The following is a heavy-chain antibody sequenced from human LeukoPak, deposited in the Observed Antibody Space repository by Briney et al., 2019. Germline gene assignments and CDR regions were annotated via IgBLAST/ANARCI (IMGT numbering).Heavy chain of an antibody. CDR1: GGTFSSYA. D-gene: IGHD5-24*01. CDR2: IIPILGIA. CDR3: ARVGSGRGWLQFRFLDY. V-gene: IGHV1-69*04. J-gene: IGHJ4*02. Sequence: SVKVSCKASGGTFSSYAISWVRQAPGQGLEWMGRIIPILGIANYAQKFQGRVTITADKSTSTAYMELSSLRSEDTAVYYCARVGSGRGWLQFRFLDYWGQGTLVTVSS.